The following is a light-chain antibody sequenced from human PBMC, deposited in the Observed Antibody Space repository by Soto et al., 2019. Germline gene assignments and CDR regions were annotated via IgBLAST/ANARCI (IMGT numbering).Light chain of an antibody. J-gene: IGKJ1*01. CDR2: GAS. Sequence: EIVLTQSPGTLSLSPGERATLSCRASQSVSSSHLAWYQQKPGQAPRLLIYGASSRATGIPDRFSGSGSGTDFTLTISRLEPEDFEVYYCQQYGSSPRTFGQGTKVEIK. CDR1: QSVSSSH. CDR3: QQYGSSPRT. V-gene: IGKV3-20*01.